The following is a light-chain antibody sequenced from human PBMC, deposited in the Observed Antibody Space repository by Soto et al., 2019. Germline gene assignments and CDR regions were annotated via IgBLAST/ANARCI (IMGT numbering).Light chain of an antibody. CDR2: GAS. J-gene: IGKJ1*01. CDR1: QSVTSNY. Sequence: EIVLTQSPGTLSLSPGERATLSCRASQSVTSNYLAWYQQKPGQAPRLLLFGASIRDTGIPDRFSGSGSGTDFTLTIRRLESEDFAVYYCQQYGSSPGTFGQGTKV. CDR3: QQYGSSPGT. V-gene: IGKV3-20*01.